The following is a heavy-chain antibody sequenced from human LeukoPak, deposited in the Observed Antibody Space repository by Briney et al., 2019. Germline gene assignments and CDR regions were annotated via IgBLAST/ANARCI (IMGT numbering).Heavy chain of an antibody. J-gene: IGHJ4*02. CDR2: ITDSGERT. D-gene: IGHD2-2*01. V-gene: IGHV3-23*01. CDR1: GFTFRSYD. CDR3: AIHRSSRGYFDY. Sequence: PGGSLRLSCAASGFTFRSYDMGWVRQAPGKGLEWVSTITDSGERTNYADSVKGRFTISRDNSKNTRYLQMNSLRAEDTAVYYCAIHRSSRGYFDYWGQGTLVTVSS.